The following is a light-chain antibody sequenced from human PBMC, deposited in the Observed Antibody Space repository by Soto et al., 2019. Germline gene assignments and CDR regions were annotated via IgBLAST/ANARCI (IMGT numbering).Light chain of an antibody. Sequence: QSALTQPPSASGSPGQSVTISCTGTSSDVGGYNYVSWYQQHPGKAPKLMIYEVSKRPSGVPDRFSGSKSGNTASLTVSGLQAEDEVDYYCSSYAGNNNVVFGGGTQLTVL. CDR3: SSYAGNNNVV. CDR1: SSDVGGYNY. V-gene: IGLV2-8*01. J-gene: IGLJ2*01. CDR2: EVS.